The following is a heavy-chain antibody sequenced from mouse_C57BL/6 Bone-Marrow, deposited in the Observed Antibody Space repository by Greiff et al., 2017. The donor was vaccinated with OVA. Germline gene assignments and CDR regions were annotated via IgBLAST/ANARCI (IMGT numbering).Heavy chain of an antibody. D-gene: IGHD2-4*01. CDR2: SNPGSGGT. CDR1: GYAFTNYL. Sequence: QLQQSGAELVRPGTSVKVSCKASGYAFTNYLIEWVKQRPGQGLEWIGVSNPGSGGTNYNEKFKGKATLTADKSSSTAYMQLSSLTSEDSAVYFCARLGDYDGGGYYYAMDYWGQGTSVTVSS. V-gene: IGHV1-54*01. CDR3: ARLGDYDGGGYYYAMDY. J-gene: IGHJ4*01.